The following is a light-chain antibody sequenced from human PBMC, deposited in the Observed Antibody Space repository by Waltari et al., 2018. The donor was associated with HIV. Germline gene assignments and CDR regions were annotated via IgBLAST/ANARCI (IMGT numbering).Light chain of an antibody. CDR1: SSYVGGYNY. Sequence: QSALTQPASVSGSPGQSITISCTGTSSYVGGYNYVPWYQQHPGKAPKLMIYEVSNRPSGVSDRFSGSKSGNTASLTISGLQAEDEADYYCSSYTSSSTRLFGGGTKLTVL. J-gene: IGLJ2*01. V-gene: IGLV2-14*01. CDR2: EVS. CDR3: SSYTSSSTRL.